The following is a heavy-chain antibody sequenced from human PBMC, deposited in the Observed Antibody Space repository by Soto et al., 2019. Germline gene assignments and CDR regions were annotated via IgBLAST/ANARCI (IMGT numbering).Heavy chain of an antibody. J-gene: IGHJ3*02. CDR1: GGSISSYY. D-gene: IGHD3-10*01. CDR2: IYYSGST. CDR3: ARGEYDAFDI. V-gene: IGHV4-59*01. Sequence: SETLSLTXTVSGGSISSYYWSRIRQPPGKGLEWIGYIYYSGSTNYNPSLKSRVTISVDTSKNQFSLKLSSVTAADTAVYYCARGEYDAFDIWGQGTMVTVSS.